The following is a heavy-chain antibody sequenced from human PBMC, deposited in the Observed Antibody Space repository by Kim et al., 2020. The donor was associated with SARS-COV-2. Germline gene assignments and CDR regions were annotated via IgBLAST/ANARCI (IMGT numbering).Heavy chain of an antibody. V-gene: IGHV4-34*01. Sequence: PSLKRRVTISVDTSKNQFSLKLSSVTAADTAVYYCARGHTVTTFYYYYDMAVWGQGTTVTVSS. J-gene: IGHJ6*02. D-gene: IGHD4-4*01. CDR3: ARGHTVTTFYYYYDMAV.